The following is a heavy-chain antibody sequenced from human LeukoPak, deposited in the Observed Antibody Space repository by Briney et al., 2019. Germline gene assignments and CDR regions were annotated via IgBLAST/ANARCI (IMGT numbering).Heavy chain of an antibody. V-gene: IGHV1-18*01. CDR2: ISAYNGNT. CDR1: GYTFTSYG. J-gene: IGHJ4*02. CDR3: ARGTMVRGVCYFDC. Sequence: ASVKVSCKASGYTFTSYGISWVRQAPAQGLAWMGWISAYNGNTNYAQKLQGRVTMTTDTSTSTAYMELRSLRSDDTAVYYCARGTMVRGVCYFDCWGQGTLVTVSS. D-gene: IGHD3-10*01.